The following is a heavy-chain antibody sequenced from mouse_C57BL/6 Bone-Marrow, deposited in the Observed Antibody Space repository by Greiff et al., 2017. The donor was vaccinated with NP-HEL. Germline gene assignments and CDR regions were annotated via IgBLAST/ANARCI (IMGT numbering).Heavy chain of an antibody. J-gene: IGHJ3*01. CDR1: GFTFSSYA. CDR3: SRDQGVYYGLAY. V-gene: IGHV5-4*01. CDR2: ISDGGSYT. Sequence: EVMLVESAGGLVKPGGSLKLSCAASGFTFSSYAMSWVRQTPEKRLEWVATISDGGSYTYYPDNVKGRFTISRDNAKNNLYLQMSHLKSEDTAMYYCSRDQGVYYGLAYWGQGTLVTVSA. D-gene: IGHD2-1*01.